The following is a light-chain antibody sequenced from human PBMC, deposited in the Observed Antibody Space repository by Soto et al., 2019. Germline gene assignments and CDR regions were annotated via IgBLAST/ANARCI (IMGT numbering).Light chain of an antibody. CDR2: DVT. CDR1: SSDVGGYNY. CDR3: CSYAGSYTYV. J-gene: IGLJ1*01. Sequence: QSVLTQPRSVSGSPGQSVTISCTGTSSDVGGYNYVSWYQQHPGKAPKLIAMIYDVTKRPSGVPDRFSGSKSGNTASLTISGLQAEDEADYYCCSYAGSYTYVFGTGTKVTVL. V-gene: IGLV2-11*01.